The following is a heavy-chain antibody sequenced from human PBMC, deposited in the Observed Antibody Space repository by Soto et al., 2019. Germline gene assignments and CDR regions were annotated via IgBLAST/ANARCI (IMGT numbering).Heavy chain of an antibody. CDR1: GFTFTRYS. CDR2: ISSTTNYI. V-gene: IGHV3-21*06. J-gene: IGHJ4*02. Sequence: GGSLRLSCAASGFTFTRYSINWVRQAPGKGLEWVSSISSTTNYIYYGDSMKGRFTISRDNAKNSLYLEMNSLRAEDTAVYYCARESEDLTSNFDYWGQGTQVTVSS. CDR3: ARESEDLTSNFDY.